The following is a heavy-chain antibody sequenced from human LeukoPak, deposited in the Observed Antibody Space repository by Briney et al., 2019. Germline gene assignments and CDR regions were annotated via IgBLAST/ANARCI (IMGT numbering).Heavy chain of an antibody. Sequence: PGGSLRLSCAASGFTFTTYWMCWVRQAPGKGLEWVANMNQDGRERYYVDSVKGRFTMSRGDAKNSLFLQMNSLRAEDTAVYYCAKSGYSDYYYYGMDVWGQGTTVTVSS. V-gene: IGHV3-7*01. CDR3: AKSGYSDYYYYGMDV. CDR2: MNQDGRER. CDR1: GFTFTTYW. D-gene: IGHD2-21*01. J-gene: IGHJ6*02.